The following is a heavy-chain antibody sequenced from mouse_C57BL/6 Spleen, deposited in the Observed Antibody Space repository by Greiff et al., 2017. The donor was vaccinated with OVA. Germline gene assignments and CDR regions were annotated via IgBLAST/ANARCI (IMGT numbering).Heavy chain of an antibody. CDR2: INPSNGGT. Sequence: VQLQQPGTELVKPGASVKLSCKASGYTFTSYWMHWVKQRPGQGLEWIGNINPSNGGTNYNEKFKSKATLTVDKSSSTAYMQLSSLTSEDSAVYYCARFDGYYEGYFDYWGQGTTLTVSS. V-gene: IGHV1-53*01. CDR3: ARFDGYYEGYFDY. D-gene: IGHD2-3*01. CDR1: GYTFTSYW. J-gene: IGHJ2*01.